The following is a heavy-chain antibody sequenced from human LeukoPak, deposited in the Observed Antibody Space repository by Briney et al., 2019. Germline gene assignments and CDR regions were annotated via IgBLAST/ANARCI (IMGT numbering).Heavy chain of an antibody. CDR3: ARGGSSGCDY. V-gene: IGHV1-2*02. CDR2: INPNSGGT. CDR1: GYTFTGYY. J-gene: IGHJ4*02. D-gene: IGHD6-19*01. Sequence: APVKVSCKASGYTFTGYYMHWVRQAPGQGLEWMGWINPNSGGTNYGRVTMTRDTSISTAYMELSRLRSDDTAVYYCARGGSSGCDYWGQGTLVTVSS.